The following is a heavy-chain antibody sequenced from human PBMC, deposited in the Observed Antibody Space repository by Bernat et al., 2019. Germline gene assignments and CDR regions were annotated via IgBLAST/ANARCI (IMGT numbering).Heavy chain of an antibody. CDR1: GFTFSSYG. D-gene: IGHD3-9*01. V-gene: IGHV3-33*01. Sequence: VQLVESGGGVVQPGRSLRLSCAASGFTFSSYGMHWVRQAPGKGLEWVAVIWYDGSNKYYADSVKGRFTISRDNSKNTLYLQMNSLRAEDTAVYYCARSYDILTGLENWFDPWGQGTLVTVSS. J-gene: IGHJ5*02. CDR3: ARSYDILTGLENWFDP. CDR2: IWYDGSNK.